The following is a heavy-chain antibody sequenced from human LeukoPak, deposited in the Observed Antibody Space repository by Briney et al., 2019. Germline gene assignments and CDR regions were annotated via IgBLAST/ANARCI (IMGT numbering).Heavy chain of an antibody. Sequence: SETLSLTCTVSGGSISSYYWSWIRQPPGKGLEWVGYIYYSGSTNYNPSLKSRVTISVDTSKNQFSLKLSSVTAADTAVYYCARRMVRGEGTFDYWGQGTLVTVSS. J-gene: IGHJ4*02. CDR1: GGSISSYY. V-gene: IGHV4-59*08. D-gene: IGHD3-10*01. CDR3: ARRMVRGEGTFDY. CDR2: IYYSGST.